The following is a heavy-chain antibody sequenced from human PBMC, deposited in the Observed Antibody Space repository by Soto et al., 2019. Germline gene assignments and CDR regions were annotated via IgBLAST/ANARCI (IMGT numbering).Heavy chain of an antibody. V-gene: IGHV4-34*01. D-gene: IGHD2-8*01. Sequence: SETLSLTCAVYGGSFSGYYWSWIRQPPGKGLEWIGEINHSGSTNYNPSLKSRVTISVDTSKNQFSLKLSSVTAADTAVYYCARGYCTNGVCEHFDYWGQGTLVTVSS. J-gene: IGHJ4*02. CDR1: GGSFSGYY. CDR3: ARGYCTNGVCEHFDY. CDR2: INHSGST.